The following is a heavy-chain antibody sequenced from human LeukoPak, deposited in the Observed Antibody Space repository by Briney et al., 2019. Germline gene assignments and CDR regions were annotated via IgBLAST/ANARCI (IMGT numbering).Heavy chain of an antibody. V-gene: IGHV4-61*05. Sequence: SETLSLTCTVSGGSISSSSYYWSYTRQPPGKGLEWIGYIYFGGIPNYNPSLKSRVTISVDTSKNQFSLQLSSVTAADTAVYYCARHGQPKNWGSAFDIWGQGTKVTVSS. D-gene: IGHD7-27*01. J-gene: IGHJ3*02. CDR2: IYFGGIP. CDR3: ARHGQPKNWGSAFDI. CDR1: GGSISSSSYY.